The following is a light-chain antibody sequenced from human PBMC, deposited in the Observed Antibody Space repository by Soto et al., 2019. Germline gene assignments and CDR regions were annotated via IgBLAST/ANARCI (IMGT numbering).Light chain of an antibody. CDR2: VAS. Sequence: EIVMTQSPATLSVSPGERATLSCRASQSVSSNLAWYQQKPGQAPRLLIYVASTRATGIPARFSGSGSGTEFTLTISSLQSEDFAVYYCQQYGSSGTFGQGTKVDI. V-gene: IGKV3-15*01. CDR1: QSVSSN. CDR3: QQYGSSGT. J-gene: IGKJ1*01.